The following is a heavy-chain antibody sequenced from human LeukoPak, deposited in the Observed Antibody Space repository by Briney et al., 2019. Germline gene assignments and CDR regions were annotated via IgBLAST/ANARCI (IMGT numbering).Heavy chain of an antibody. CDR3: AREARYSYGPFFDY. CDR2: IYHSGST. CDR1: GYSISSGYY. J-gene: IGHJ4*02. V-gene: IGHV4-38-2*01. D-gene: IGHD5-18*01. Sequence: SETLSLTCAVSGYSISSGYYWGWIRQPPGKGLEWIGSIYHSGSTHYNPSLKSRVTISVDTSKNQSSLKLSSVTAADTAVYYCAREARYSYGPFFDYWGQGTLVTVSS.